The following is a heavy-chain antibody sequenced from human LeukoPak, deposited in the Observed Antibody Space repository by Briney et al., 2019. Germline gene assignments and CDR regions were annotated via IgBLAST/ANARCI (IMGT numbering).Heavy chain of an antibody. CDR2: IYYSGST. J-gene: IGHJ6*03. CDR1: GGSISSSSYY. Sequence: SETLSLTCTVSGGSISSSSYYWGWIRQPPGKGLEWIGSIYYSGSTYYNPSLKSRVTISVDTSKNQFSLKLSSVTAADTAVYYCASGGRPPYYMDVWGKGTTVTVSS. CDR3: ASGGRPPYYMDV. V-gene: IGHV4-39*07.